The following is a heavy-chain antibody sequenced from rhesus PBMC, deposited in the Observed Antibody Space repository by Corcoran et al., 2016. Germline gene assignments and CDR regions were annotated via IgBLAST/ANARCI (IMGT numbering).Heavy chain of an antibody. J-gene: IGHJ3*01. CDR1: GGSISSNY. V-gene: IGHV4-160*01. CDR2: IYGSSGST. D-gene: IGHD2-21*01. CDR3: ARDPPYCTGSGCYPSGAFDF. Sequence: QVQLQESGPGVVKPSETLSLTCAVSGGSISSNYWSWIRQPPGKGLEWIGYIYGSSGSTSYNPSLKRRVTISSDPSKNQFSLKLSSVTAADTAVYYCARDPPYCTGSGCYPSGAFDFWGQGLRVTVSS.